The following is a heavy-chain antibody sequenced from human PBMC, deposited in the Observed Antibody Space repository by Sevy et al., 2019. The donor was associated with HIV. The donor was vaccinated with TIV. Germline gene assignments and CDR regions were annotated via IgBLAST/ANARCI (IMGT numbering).Heavy chain of an antibody. V-gene: IGHV4-59*08. J-gene: IGHJ3*02. CDR2: IYYTGCT. CDR1: GGSINSDH. Sequence: SETLSLTCTVSGGSINSDHWNWIRQPPGKGLEWIGNIYYTGCTNYNPSLKNRVTISVDMTKNQFSLKLTSVTAADTAVYYCARRNDFDIWGQGTMITVSS. CDR3: ARRNDFDI.